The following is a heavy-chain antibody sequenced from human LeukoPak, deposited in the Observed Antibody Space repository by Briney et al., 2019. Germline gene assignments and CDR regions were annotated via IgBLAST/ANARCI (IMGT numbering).Heavy chain of an antibody. CDR1: GYTFSSFD. V-gene: IGHV1-8*01. Sequence: ASVKVSCKASGYTFSSFDIIWVRQATGQGLEWMGWMNPNGGNTGYAQKFQGRVTMTRNTSISTAYMELNSLRSDDTAVYYCAREIVVVTAPLKTPYGMDVWGQGTTVTVSS. D-gene: IGHD3-22*01. CDR2: MNPNGGNT. CDR3: AREIVVVTAPLKTPYGMDV. J-gene: IGHJ6*02.